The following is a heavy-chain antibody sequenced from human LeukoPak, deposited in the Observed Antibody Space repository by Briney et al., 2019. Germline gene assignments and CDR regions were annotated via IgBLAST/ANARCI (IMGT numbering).Heavy chain of an antibody. CDR3: AKDRVAYSLQRGTGTY. CDR2: ISYDGTNK. J-gene: IGHJ4*02. D-gene: IGHD5-18*01. CDR1: GFTFSSYA. V-gene: IGHV3-30-3*01. Sequence: GGSLRLSCAASGFTFSSYAMHWVRQAPGKGLEWVAVISYDGTNKYYADSVKGRFTISRDNSKNTLYLQMNSLRAEDTAVYYCAKDRVAYSLQRGTGTYWGQGTLVTVSS.